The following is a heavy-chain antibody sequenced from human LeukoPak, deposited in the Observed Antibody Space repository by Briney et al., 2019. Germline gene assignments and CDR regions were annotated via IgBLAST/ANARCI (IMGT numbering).Heavy chain of an antibody. CDR2: ISGTGGTT. D-gene: IGHD5-12*01. Sequence: GGSLRLSCAASGFTFSSYATSWVRQAPGKGLEWVSTISGTGGTTYYADSVKGRFIISRDNSNNTLCLQMNSLRAEDTAVYYCAKGRDGYNRWDYWGQGTLVTVSS. J-gene: IGHJ4*02. CDR1: GFTFSSYA. V-gene: IGHV3-23*01. CDR3: AKGRDGYNRWDY.